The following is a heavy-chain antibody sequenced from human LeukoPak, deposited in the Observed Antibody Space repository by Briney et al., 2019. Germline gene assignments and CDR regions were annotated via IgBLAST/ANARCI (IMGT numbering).Heavy chain of an antibody. D-gene: IGHD4-11*01. V-gene: IGHV1-18*01. CDR2: ISAYNGNT. Sequence: ASVKVSCKASGYTFTSYGISWVRQAPGQGLEWMGWISAYNGNTNYAQKLQGRVTMTTDTSTSTAYMELRSLRSDDTAVYYRARWGWDYRNSYYYMDVWGKGTTVTISS. CDR1: GYTFTSYG. CDR3: ARWGWDYRNSYYYMDV. J-gene: IGHJ6*03.